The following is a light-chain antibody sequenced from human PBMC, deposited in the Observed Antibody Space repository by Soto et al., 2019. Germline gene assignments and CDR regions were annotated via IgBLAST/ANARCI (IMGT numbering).Light chain of an antibody. CDR2: GVS. V-gene: IGKV3-15*01. J-gene: IGKJ3*01. CDR3: QFYNDWPLT. Sequence: EIVMTQSPATQSVSPGDGATLSCRASERLRSNLAWYQHKPGRAPRLLIYGVSTRATGIPARFSGSGSGTEFTLTISSLKSEDFAIYYCQFYNDWPLTFGPGTKVEIK. CDR1: ERLRSN.